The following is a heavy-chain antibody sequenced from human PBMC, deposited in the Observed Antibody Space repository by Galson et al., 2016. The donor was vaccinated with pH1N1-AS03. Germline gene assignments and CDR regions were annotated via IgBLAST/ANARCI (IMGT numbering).Heavy chain of an antibody. CDR3: ASGHVLKGFEY. D-gene: IGHD3-9*01. J-gene: IGHJ4*02. CDR1: GFTFSRFW. Sequence: SLRLSCAASGFTFSRFWLNWVRQTPGKGLEWVANIKQDGSEKYYVDSVKGRFTISKDNAKNSLFLQMNSLRAEDTAVYYCASGHVLKGFEYWGQGTLVTVSS. CDR2: IKQDGSEK. V-gene: IGHV3-7*01.